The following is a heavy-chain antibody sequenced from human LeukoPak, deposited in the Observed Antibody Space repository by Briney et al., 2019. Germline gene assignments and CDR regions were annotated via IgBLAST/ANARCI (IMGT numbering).Heavy chain of an antibody. CDR2: ISGSGGST. J-gene: IGHJ4*02. Sequence: GGSLRLSCAASGFTFSSYAMNWVRQAPGKGLERVSAISGSGGSTYYADSVKGRFTISRDNSKNTLYLQMNSLRAEDTAVYYCAKSKRQWLALFDYWGQGTLVTVSS. V-gene: IGHV3-23*01. CDR3: AKSKRQWLALFDY. CDR1: GFTFSSYA. D-gene: IGHD6-19*01.